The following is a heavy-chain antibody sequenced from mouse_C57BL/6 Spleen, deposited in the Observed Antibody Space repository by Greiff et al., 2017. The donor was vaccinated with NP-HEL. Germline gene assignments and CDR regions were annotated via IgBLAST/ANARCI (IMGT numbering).Heavy chain of an antibody. J-gene: IGHJ2*01. V-gene: IGHV1-76*01. CDR1: GYTFTDYY. CDR2: MYPGSGNT. CDR3: AGGYRYFDY. D-gene: IGHD2-2*01. Sequence: VQLQQSGAELVRPGASVKLSCKASGYTFTDYYINWVKQRPGQGLEWIARMYPGSGNTYYNEKFKGKATLTAEKSSSTAYMQLSSLTSEDSAVYFCAGGYRYFDYWGQGTTFTVSS.